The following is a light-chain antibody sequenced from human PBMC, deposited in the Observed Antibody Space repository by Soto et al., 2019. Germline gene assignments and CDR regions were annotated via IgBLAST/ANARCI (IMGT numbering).Light chain of an antibody. CDR2: DAS. Sequence: EFVLTQSPGTRSLSPGERATLSCGASQSVSSYLAWYQQKPGQPPRLLIYDASNRATGIPARFSGSGSGTDFTLTISSLENEDFALYYCQQRNNWTITFGQGTRLEIK. J-gene: IGKJ5*01. V-gene: IGKV3-11*01. CDR1: QSVSSY. CDR3: QQRNNWTIT.